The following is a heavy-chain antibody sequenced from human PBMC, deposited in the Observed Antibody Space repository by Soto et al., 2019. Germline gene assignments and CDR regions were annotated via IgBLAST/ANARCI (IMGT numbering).Heavy chain of an antibody. Sequence: EVQLLESGGGLIQPGGSLRLSCAASGFTFSTYAMNWVRQAPGKGLEWVSRISGSGGSKYYADFVKGRFTSSRDNSNNTLYVQMSSLRAEDTAVYYCAKSYYDGNSGYFDLWGRGTLVTVSS. CDR1: GFTFSTYA. D-gene: IGHD3-22*01. CDR3: AKSYYDGNSGYFDL. CDR2: ISGSGGSK. J-gene: IGHJ2*01. V-gene: IGHV3-23*01.